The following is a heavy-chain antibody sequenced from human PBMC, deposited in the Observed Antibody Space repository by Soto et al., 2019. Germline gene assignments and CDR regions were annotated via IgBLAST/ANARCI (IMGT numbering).Heavy chain of an antibody. D-gene: IGHD2-15*01. CDR3: ATNEAGRFYYYYYGMDV. J-gene: IGHJ6*02. Sequence: ASVKVSCKASGYTFTSYGISWVRQAPGQGLEWMGWISAYNGNTNYAQKLQGRVTMTTDTSTSTAYMELRSLRSDDTAVYYCATNEAGRFYYYYYGMDVWGQGTTVTVSS. CDR2: ISAYNGNT. CDR1: GYTFTSYG. V-gene: IGHV1-18*01.